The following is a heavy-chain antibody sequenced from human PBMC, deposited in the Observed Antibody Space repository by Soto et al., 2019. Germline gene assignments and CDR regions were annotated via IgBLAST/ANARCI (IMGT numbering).Heavy chain of an antibody. J-gene: IGHJ4*02. CDR2: INPSGGST. Sequence: ASVKVSCKASGYTFTSYYMHWVRPAPGQGLEWMGIINPSGGSTSYAQKFQGRVTMTRDTSTSTVYMELSSLRSEDTAVYYCASDLNYYDSSGYYYENWGQGTLVTVSS. CDR3: ASDLNYYDSSGYYYEN. D-gene: IGHD3-22*01. CDR1: GYTFTSYY. V-gene: IGHV1-46*01.